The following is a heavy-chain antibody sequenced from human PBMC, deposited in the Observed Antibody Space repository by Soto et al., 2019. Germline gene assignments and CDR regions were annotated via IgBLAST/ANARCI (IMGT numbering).Heavy chain of an antibody. CDR1: SASISSSSYT. J-gene: IGHJ6*02. CDR3: AGLHGYCIGSRYHGHYAMGV. CDR2: IYYSGTT. Sequence: QLQLQESGPGLVKPSETLSLTCTVSSASISSSSYTWGWIRQPPGKGLEWIGSIYYSGTTYYNPSLHIRVTVSVDTSYNQFTLKVTSVTAADTAVYYCAGLHGYCIGSRYHGHYAMGVWGQGTTVTVSS. D-gene: IGHD2-15*01. V-gene: IGHV4-39*01.